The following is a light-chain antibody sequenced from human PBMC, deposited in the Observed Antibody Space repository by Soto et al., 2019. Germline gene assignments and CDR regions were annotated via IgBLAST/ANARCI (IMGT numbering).Light chain of an antibody. J-gene: IGKJ4*01. CDR2: GAS. V-gene: IGKV3-20*01. Sequence: EVVFSKSPGTLSLSTGERPSLSGRASQSITNNYLAWYQQKPGRAHRLLIYGASSRATGIPDRFSGSGSGTDFTLTISRLEPEDFAMYYCQQYGYLVTFGGGTKVDIK. CDR3: QQYGYLVT. CDR1: QSITNNY.